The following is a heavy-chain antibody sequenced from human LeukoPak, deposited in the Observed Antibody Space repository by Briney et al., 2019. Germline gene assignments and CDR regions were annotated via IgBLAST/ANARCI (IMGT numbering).Heavy chain of an antibody. CDR3: ANRDGYNYYFDY. CDR1: GFTFSSYA. D-gene: IGHD5-24*01. J-gene: IGHJ4*02. CDR2: ISGGGGST. Sequence: GGSLRLSCAASGFTFSSYAMSWVRQAPGKGLEWVSAISGGGGSTYYADSVKGRFTISRDNSKNTLYLQMNSLRAEDTAVYYCANRDGYNYYFDYWGQGTLVTVSS. V-gene: IGHV3-23*01.